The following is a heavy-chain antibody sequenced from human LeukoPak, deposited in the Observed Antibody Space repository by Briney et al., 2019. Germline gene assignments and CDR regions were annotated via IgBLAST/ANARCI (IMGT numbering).Heavy chain of an antibody. Sequence: PGGSLRLSCAASGFTFDDYAMHWVRQAPGKGLEWVSGISWNSGSIGYADSVKGRFTISRDNAKNSLYLQMNSLRAEDTAVYYCARERWSLYSNDYYYYGLDVWGQGTTVTVSS. J-gene: IGHJ6*02. CDR2: ISWNSGSI. CDR1: GFTFDDYA. D-gene: IGHD3-3*01. V-gene: IGHV3-9*01. CDR3: ARERWSLYSNDYYYYGLDV.